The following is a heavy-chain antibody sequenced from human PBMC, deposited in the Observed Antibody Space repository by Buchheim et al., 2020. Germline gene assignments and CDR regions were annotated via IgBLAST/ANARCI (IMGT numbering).Heavy chain of an antibody. Sequence: QVQLQESGPGLVKPSGTLSLTCAVSGGSISSSNWWSWVRQPPGKGVEWIGEIYHSGSTNYNPSLKSRVTLSVDKSKNKLSLKLSSVTAADTAVYYCAREGGDTVPGCFDYWGQGTL. V-gene: IGHV4-4*02. CDR2: IYHSGST. CDR3: AREGGDTVPGCFDY. D-gene: IGHD1-26*01. J-gene: IGHJ4*02. CDR1: GGSISSSNW.